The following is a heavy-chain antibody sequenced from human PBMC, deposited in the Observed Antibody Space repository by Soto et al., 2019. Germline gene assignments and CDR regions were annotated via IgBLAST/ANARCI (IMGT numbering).Heavy chain of an antibody. V-gene: IGHV1-18*04. Sequence: GASVKVSCKASGYTFTSYGISWVRQAPGQGLEWMGWISAYNGNTNYAQKLQGRVTMTTDTSTSTAHMELRSLRSDDTAVYYCARDVYCSSTSCYKRGFDYWGQGTLVTVSS. J-gene: IGHJ4*02. CDR3: ARDVYCSSTSCYKRGFDY. D-gene: IGHD2-2*02. CDR1: GYTFTSYG. CDR2: ISAYNGNT.